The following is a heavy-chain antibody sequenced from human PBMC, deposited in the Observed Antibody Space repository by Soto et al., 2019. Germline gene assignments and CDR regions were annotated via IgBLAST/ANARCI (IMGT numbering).Heavy chain of an antibody. J-gene: IGHJ4*03. CDR3: TTAAVRAYDDSCSGSFDI. CDR2: INSKTDGGTT. Sequence: GWTLRLPCAASAFTFINAWMSLVRQAPGKGLEWVGRINSKTDGGTTDYAAPVKGRVTISRNDTKNWMFMQMIGPKAEDTALYYSTTAAVRAYDDSCSGSFDIWGQGTMVTVSS. D-gene: IGHD3-3*01. CDR1: AFTFINAW. V-gene: IGHV3-15*01.